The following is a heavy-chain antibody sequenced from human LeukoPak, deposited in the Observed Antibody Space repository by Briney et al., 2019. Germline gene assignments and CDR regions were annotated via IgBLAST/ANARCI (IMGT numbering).Heavy chain of an antibody. Sequence: PGGSLRLSYAASGFTFSSYSMNWVRRAPGKALEWVSCISGSSTYIYYADSLKGRFTISRDNAKNSLYLQMNSLSAEDTAVYYCARDHTTMVRGVPNYWGQGTLVTVSS. CDR1: GFTFSSYS. J-gene: IGHJ4*02. CDR2: ISGSSTYI. D-gene: IGHD3-10*01. V-gene: IGHV3-21*01. CDR3: ARDHTTMVRGVPNY.